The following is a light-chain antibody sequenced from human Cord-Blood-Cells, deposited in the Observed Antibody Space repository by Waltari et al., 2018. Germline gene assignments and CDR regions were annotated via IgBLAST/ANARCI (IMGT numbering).Light chain of an antibody. CDR2: EGS. V-gene: IGLV2-23*01. CDR3: CSYAGSSTLV. CDR1: SSDVGRYNL. Sequence: QSALTQPASVSGSPGQSITISCTGTSSDVGRYNLVSWYQQHPGKAPKLMIYEGSKRPSGVSKRFSGSRSGNTASLTISGIQAEDEADYYCCSYAGSSTLVFGGGTKLTVL. J-gene: IGLJ3*02.